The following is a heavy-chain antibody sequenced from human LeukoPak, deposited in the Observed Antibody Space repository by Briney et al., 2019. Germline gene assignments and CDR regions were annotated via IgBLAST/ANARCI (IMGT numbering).Heavy chain of an antibody. D-gene: IGHD5-24*01. Sequence: SETLSLTCTVSGVSITTYYWSWIRQPPGKGLEWIGYIYYSGSTNYNPSLKSRVTISVDTSKNQFSLKLSSVTAADTAVYYCARGRDGYTDYWGQGTLVTVSS. J-gene: IGHJ4*02. CDR2: IYYSGST. CDR3: ARGRDGYTDY. V-gene: IGHV4-59*01. CDR1: GVSITTYY.